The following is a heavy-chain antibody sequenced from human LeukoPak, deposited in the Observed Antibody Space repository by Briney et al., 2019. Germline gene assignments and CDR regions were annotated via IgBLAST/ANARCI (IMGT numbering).Heavy chain of an antibody. J-gene: IGHJ3*02. CDR1: GYTFTSYG. CDR3: ARYYDFWSGYLTGGAFDI. CDR2: ISAYNGNT. V-gene: IGHV1-18*01. Sequence: ASVKVSCKASGYTFTSYGISWVRQAPGQGLEWMGWISAYNGNTNYAQKLQGRVTMTTDTSTSTAYMELRSLRSDDTAVYYCARYYDFWSGYLTGGAFDIWGQGTMVTVSS. D-gene: IGHD3-3*01.